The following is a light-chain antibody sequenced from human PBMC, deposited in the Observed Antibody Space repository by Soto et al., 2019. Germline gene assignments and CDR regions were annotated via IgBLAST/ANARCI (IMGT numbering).Light chain of an antibody. V-gene: IGLV1-44*01. CDR1: SSNIGSNT. J-gene: IGLJ1*01. Sequence: QSVLTQPPSASGTPGQRVTISCSGSSSNIGSNTVNWYQQLPGTAPKLLIYTNDQRPSGVPDRFSGSRSGTSASLAISGLQFEDEADYHCSSWDDNLDAVVFGAGPKLTVL. CDR3: SSWDDNLDAVV. CDR2: TND.